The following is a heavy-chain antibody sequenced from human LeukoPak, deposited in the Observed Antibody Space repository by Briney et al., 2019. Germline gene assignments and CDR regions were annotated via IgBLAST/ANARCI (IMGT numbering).Heavy chain of an antibody. CDR3: AKRDRPCSGDCSAPYYFDY. Sequence: PGGSLRLSCAASGFTFSNYAMSWVRQAPGKGLEWVSSVSSSGVKTYYADSVKGRFTISRDNSRNTVYLQISSLRAEDTAAYYCAKRDRPCSGDCSAPYYFDYWGQGTLVTVSS. D-gene: IGHD2-21*02. CDR2: VSSSGVKT. CDR1: GFTFSNYA. J-gene: IGHJ4*02. V-gene: IGHV3-23*01.